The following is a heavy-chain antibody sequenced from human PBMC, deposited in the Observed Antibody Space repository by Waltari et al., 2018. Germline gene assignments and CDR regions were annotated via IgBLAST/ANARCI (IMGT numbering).Heavy chain of an antibody. CDR2: ISSSGSNR. D-gene: IGHD5-18*01. CDR3: ARVDTAMIDY. Sequence: EVQLVESGGGLVQPGGSLRLSCAASGFTFSSYEMNWVRQAPGKGLDGGSYISSSGSNRYYAEAVKGRFTISRDNAKNSLYLQMNSLRAEDTAVYYCARVDTAMIDYWGQGTLVTVSS. V-gene: IGHV3-48*03. J-gene: IGHJ4*02. CDR1: GFTFSSYE.